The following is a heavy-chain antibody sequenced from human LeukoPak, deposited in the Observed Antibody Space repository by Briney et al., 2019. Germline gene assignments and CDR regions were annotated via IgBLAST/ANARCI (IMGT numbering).Heavy chain of an antibody. CDR2: ISSSSSYI. V-gene: IGHV3-21*01. CDR3: ATITMVRPFDY. CDR1: GFTFSSYG. Sequence: GGSLRLSCAASGFTFSSYGMNWVRRAPGKGLEWVSSISSSSSYIYYADSVKGRFTISRDNAKNSLYLQMNSLRAEDTAVYYCATITMVRPFDYWRQGTLVTVSS. J-gene: IGHJ4*02. D-gene: IGHD3-10*01.